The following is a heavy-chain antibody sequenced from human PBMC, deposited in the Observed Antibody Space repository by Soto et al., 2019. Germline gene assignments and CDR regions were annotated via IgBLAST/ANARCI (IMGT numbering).Heavy chain of an antibody. V-gene: IGHV3-23*01. CDR3: ARSRGYDYGMDV. J-gene: IGHJ6*02. CDR1: GFTFSSYA. CDR2: ISGSGGST. D-gene: IGHD5-12*01. Sequence: GGSLRLSCAASGFTFSSYAMSWVRQAPGKGLEWVSAISGSGGSTYYADSVKGRFTISRDNSKNTLYLQMNSLRAEDTAVYYCARSRGYDYGMDVWGQGTTVTVSS.